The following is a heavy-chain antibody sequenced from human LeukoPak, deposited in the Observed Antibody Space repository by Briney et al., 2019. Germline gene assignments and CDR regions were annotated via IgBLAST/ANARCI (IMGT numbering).Heavy chain of an antibody. J-gene: IGHJ4*01. CDR2: ISTSSSYI. Sequence: GGSLRLSCAASGFTFSSYSMNWVRQAPGQGLEWVSFISTSSSYIYYADSVKGRFTISRDNAKNSLYLQMNSLRAEDTAVYYCARDVNWNYCDYWGHGTLVTVSS. V-gene: IGHV3-21*01. D-gene: IGHD1-20*01. CDR3: ARDVNWNYCDY. CDR1: GFTFSSYS.